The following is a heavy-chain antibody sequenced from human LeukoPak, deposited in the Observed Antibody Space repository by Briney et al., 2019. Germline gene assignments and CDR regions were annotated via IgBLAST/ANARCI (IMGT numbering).Heavy chain of an antibody. CDR1: GFTFSSYG. CDR3: AKVGLYILTGLAYDY. CDR2: ISGSGGST. Sequence: GGSLRLSCAASGFTFSSYGMHWVRQAPGKVLEWVSAISGSGGSTFYADSVKGRFTISRDNSKNTLYLQMNSLRAEDTAVYYCAKVGLYILTGLAYDYWGQGILVTVSS. V-gene: IGHV3-23*01. D-gene: IGHD3-9*01. J-gene: IGHJ4*02.